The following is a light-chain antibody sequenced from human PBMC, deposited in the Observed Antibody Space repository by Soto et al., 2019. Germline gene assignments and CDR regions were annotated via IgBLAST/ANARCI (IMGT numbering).Light chain of an antibody. CDR1: QSVSSY. J-gene: IGKJ1*01. V-gene: IGKV3-20*01. CDR2: GAS. Sequence: EIVLTQSPATLSLSPGERATLSCRASQSVSSYLAWYQQRPGQAPRLPIYGASSRATGIPDRFSGSGSGTDFTLTISRLQPEDFAVYYCQQYGGSGTFGQGTKVDIK. CDR3: QQYGGSGT.